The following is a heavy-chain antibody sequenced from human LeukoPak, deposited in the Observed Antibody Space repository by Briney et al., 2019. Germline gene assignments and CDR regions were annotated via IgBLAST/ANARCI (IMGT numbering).Heavy chain of an antibody. Sequence: GESLKISCKGSGYSFTSYWIGWVRQMPGKGLEWMGIIYPGDSDTRYSPSFQGQVTISADKSISTAYLQWSSLKASDTAMYYCARTIYYYDSSGYYYPFDYWGQGTLVTVSS. CDR2: IYPGDSDT. V-gene: IGHV5-51*01. CDR3: ARTIYYYDSSGYYYPFDY. D-gene: IGHD3-22*01. CDR1: GYSFTSYW. J-gene: IGHJ4*02.